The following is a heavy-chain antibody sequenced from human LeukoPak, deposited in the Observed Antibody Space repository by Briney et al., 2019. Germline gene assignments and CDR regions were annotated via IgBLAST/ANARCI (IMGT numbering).Heavy chain of an antibody. D-gene: IGHD3-16*01. Sequence: PSETLSLTCTVSGGSISSTTYYWGWIRRPPGKGLEWIGSIYYSGSTYHNPSLKSRVTVSVDTSKNQFSLILSSVTAADTAVYYCVRGSTLRHYQYWGQGTLVTVSS. J-gene: IGHJ4*02. CDR2: IYYSGST. CDR3: VRGSTLRHYQY. CDR1: GGSISSTTYY. V-gene: IGHV4-39*01.